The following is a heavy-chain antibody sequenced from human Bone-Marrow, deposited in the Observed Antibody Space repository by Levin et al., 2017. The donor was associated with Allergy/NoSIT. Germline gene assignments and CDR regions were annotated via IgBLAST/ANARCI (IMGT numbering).Heavy chain of an antibody. J-gene: IGHJ5*02. CDR2: IYHSGNT. Sequence: PSETLSLTCVVSGYSISSNCYWGWIRQPPGKGLEWIGNIYHSGNTFYNPSLRSRVTISVDTSKNQFSLKLRSVTAADTAVYYCAREYSNGRANWFDPWGQGTLVSVSS. V-gene: IGHV4-38-2*02. CDR3: AREYSNGRANWFDP. D-gene: IGHD2/OR15-2a*01. CDR1: GYSISSNCY.